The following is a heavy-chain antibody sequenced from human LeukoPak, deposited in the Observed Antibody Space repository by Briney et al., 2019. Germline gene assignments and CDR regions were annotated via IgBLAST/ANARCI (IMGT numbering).Heavy chain of an antibody. V-gene: IGHV1-2*02. CDR2: INPNSGGT. J-gene: IGHJ2*01. CDR1: GYTFTGYY. CDR3: ARPLTTSGWYFDL. Sequence: ASVKVSCKASGYTFTGYYMHWVRQAPGQGLEWMGWINPNSGGTNYAQKFQDRVTMTRDTSISTAYMELSSLKSDDTAVCYCARPLTTSGWYFDLWGRGTLVTVSS. D-gene: IGHD1-14*01.